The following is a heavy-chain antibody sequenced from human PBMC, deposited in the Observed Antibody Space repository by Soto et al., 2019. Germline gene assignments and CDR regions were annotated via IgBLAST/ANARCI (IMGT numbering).Heavy chain of an antibody. CDR3: ARGKRTPYTANYYYGMDV. CDR2: IIPIFGTA. J-gene: IGHJ6*02. D-gene: IGHD3-16*01. CDR1: GGTFSSYA. Sequence: QVQLVQSGAEVKKPGSSVKVSCKASGGTFSSYAISWVRQAPGQGLEWMGGIIPIFGTANYAQEFQGRVTITADESTSTAYMELSSLRSEDTAVYYCARGKRTPYTANYYYGMDVWGQGTTVTVSS. V-gene: IGHV1-69*01.